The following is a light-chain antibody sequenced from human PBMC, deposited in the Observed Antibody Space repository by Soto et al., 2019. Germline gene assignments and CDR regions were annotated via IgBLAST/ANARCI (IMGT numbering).Light chain of an antibody. CDR2: DAS. V-gene: IGKV3-11*01. CDR3: QQRNVWPPVN. CDR1: QSVSSY. J-gene: IGKJ5*01. Sequence: PGERATLSCRASQSVSSYLAWYQQKPGQAPRLLIYDASNRATGIPARFSGSGSGTDFTLTISSLEPEDSAVYYCQQRNVWPPVNCGQGTRRAIK.